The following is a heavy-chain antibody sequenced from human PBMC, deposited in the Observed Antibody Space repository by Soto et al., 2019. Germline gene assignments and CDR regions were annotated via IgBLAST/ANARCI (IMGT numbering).Heavy chain of an antibody. CDR2: ISAYNGNT. J-gene: IGHJ6*02. Sequence: GASVKVSCKASGYTFSNYGVSWVRQAPGQGLEWMGWISAYNGNTYHAQKVQGRVTMTTDTSTSTAYMELRSLRSDDTAVYYCARDKVTTHMDVWGHGTTVTVSS. D-gene: IGHD4-4*01. CDR1: GYTFSNYG. CDR3: ARDKVTTHMDV. V-gene: IGHV1-18*04.